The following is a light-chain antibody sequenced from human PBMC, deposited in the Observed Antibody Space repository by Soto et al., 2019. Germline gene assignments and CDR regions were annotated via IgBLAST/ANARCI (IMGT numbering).Light chain of an antibody. CDR1: SSDIGASTY. Sequence: QSALSQPPSSSGSPGQSVTISCTGTSSDIGASTYVSWYQQHPGRAPNLIVYEVTKRPSGVPDRFSGSKSGNTASLTVSGLQADDEADYYCSSYAGNNTVVVGGGTKLTVL. CDR3: SSYAGNNTVV. CDR2: EVT. J-gene: IGLJ2*01. V-gene: IGLV2-8*01.